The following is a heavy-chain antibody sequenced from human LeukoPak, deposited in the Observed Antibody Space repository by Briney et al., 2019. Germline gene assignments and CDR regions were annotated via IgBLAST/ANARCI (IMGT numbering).Heavy chain of an antibody. CDR2: ISAYNGNT. CDR1: GYTFTSYG. J-gene: IGHJ6*02. Sequence: ASVKVSCKASGYTFTSYGISWVRQAPGQGLEWMGWISAYNGNTNYAQKLQGRVTMTTDTSTSTAYMELRSPRSEDTAVYYCARTTFWSGYYALYYYYGMDVWGQGTTVTVSS. V-gene: IGHV1-18*01. CDR3: ARTTFWSGYYALYYYYGMDV. D-gene: IGHD3-3*01.